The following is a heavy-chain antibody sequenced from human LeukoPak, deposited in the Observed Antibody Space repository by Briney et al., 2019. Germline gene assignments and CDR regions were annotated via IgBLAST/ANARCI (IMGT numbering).Heavy chain of an antibody. V-gene: IGHV4-59*01. CDR2: IYYSGST. Sequence: SETLSLTCTVSGDSISSYYWSWIRQPPGKGPEWIGYIYYSGSTNYNPSLKSRVTISVDTSKNQFSLKLSSVTAADTAVYYCARMIVGSYWYYYYMDVWGKGTTVTVSS. D-gene: IGHD1-26*01. CDR3: ARMIVGSYWYYYYMDV. J-gene: IGHJ6*03. CDR1: GDSISSYY.